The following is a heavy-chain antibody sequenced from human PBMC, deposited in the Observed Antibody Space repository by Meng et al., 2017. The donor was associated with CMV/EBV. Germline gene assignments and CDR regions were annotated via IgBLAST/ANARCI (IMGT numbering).Heavy chain of an antibody. J-gene: IGHJ4*02. V-gene: IGHV4-30-4*08. Sequence: QVQLQESGPGLVKPSQTLSPTRTVPGGSISSGDYYWSWIRQPPGKGLEWIGYIYYSGSTYYNPSLKSRVTISVDTSKNQFSLKLSSVTAADTAVYYCASSLVVISACDYWGQGTLVTVSA. CDR3: ASSLVVISACDY. CDR1: GGSISSGDYY. D-gene: IGHD3-22*01. CDR2: IYYSGST.